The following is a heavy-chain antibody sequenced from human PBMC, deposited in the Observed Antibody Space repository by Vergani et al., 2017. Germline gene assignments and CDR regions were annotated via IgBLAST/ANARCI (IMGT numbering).Heavy chain of an antibody. CDR1: GFTFSSYA. CDR3: AKDRYSSTWRGAFDY. J-gene: IGHJ4*02. V-gene: IGHV3-9*01. Sequence: EVQLLESGGGLVQPGGSLRLSCAASGFTFSSYAMSWVRQAPGKGLEWVSGISWNDGSIGYADSVKGRFTISRDNVMNSLYLQMNSLRAEDTALYYCAKDRYSSTWRGAFDYWGQGTLVTVSS. CDR2: ISWNDGSI. D-gene: IGHD6-13*01.